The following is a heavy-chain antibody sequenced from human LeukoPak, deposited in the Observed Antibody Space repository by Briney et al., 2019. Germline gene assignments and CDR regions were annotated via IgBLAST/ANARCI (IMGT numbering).Heavy chain of an antibody. D-gene: IGHD6-13*01. CDR2: ISNFDGDT. CDR3: VRARGCSNCLLTDGFDS. Sequence: VASLKVSCKASGRLFSSYGIAWVRQAPGEGLEWLGWISNFDGDTKVAENLQGRVTLTTDTSTRTAYMELRSLQSDDTAVYYCVRARGCSNCLLTDGFDSWGQGTKVTVSS. V-gene: IGHV1-18*01. CDR1: GRLFSSYG. J-gene: IGHJ3*01.